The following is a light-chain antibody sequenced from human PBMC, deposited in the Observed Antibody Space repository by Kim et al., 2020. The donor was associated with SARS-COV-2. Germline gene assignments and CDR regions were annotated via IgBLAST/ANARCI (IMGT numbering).Light chain of an antibody. CDR1: SLRSYY. V-gene: IGLV3-19*01. CDR2: GKN. Sequence: ALGQTGRITCQGDSLRSYYASWYQQKPGQAPVLVIYGKNNRPSGIPDRFSGSSSGNTASLTITGAQAEDEADYYCNSRDSSGNHWVFGGGTKVTVL. CDR3: NSRDSSGNHWV. J-gene: IGLJ3*02.